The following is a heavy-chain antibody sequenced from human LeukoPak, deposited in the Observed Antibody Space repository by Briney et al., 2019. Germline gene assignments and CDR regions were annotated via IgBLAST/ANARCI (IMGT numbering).Heavy chain of an antibody. D-gene: IGHD5-24*01. J-gene: IGHJ4*02. V-gene: IGHV3-7*01. Sequence: GGSLRLSCAASGFMFSSNWMSWVRLAPGKGLERVANIKEDGTETYYVDSVKGRFTISRDNAKNSLYLQMNSLRVEDTAVYYCAKEGRSLQTYWGQGTLVTVPS. CDR1: GFMFSSNW. CDR2: IKEDGTET. CDR3: AKEGRSLQTY.